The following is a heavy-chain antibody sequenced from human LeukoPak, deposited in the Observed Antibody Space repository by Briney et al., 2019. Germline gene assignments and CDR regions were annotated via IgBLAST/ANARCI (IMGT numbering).Heavy chain of an antibody. Sequence: ASVKVSCKASGYTFTGYYMHWVRQAPGQGLEWMGWINPNSGGTNYAQKFQGRVTMTRDTSISTAYMELSRLRSDDTAVYYCSTPYSSSWFAYFDYWGQGTLVTVSS. V-gene: IGHV1-2*02. CDR3: STPYSSSWFAYFDY. D-gene: IGHD6-13*01. J-gene: IGHJ4*02. CDR1: GYTFTGYY. CDR2: INPNSGGT.